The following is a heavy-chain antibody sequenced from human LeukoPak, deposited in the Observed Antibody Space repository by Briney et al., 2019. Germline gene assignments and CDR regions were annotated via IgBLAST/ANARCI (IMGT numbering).Heavy chain of an antibody. V-gene: IGHV1-24*01. CDR3: ATDIVVVPAAIHPEFDY. J-gene: IGHJ4*02. CDR1: GYTFTGYY. D-gene: IGHD2-2*02. CDR2: FDPEDGET. Sequence: GASVKVSCKASGYTFTGYYMHRVRQAPGKGLEWMGGFDPEDGETIYAQKFQGRVTMTEDTSTDTAYMELSSLRSEDTAVYYCATDIVVVPAAIHPEFDYWGQGTLVTVSS.